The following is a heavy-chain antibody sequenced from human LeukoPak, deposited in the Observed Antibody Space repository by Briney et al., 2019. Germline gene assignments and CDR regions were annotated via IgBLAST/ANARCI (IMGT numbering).Heavy chain of an antibody. Sequence: SETLSLTCAVYGGSFSGYYWSWIRQPPGKGLEWVGEINHSGSTNYNPSLKSRVTISVDTSKNQFSLKLSSVTAADTAVYYCARQEPMYYDILTGYYKSNWFDPWGQGTPVTVSS. CDR3: ARQEPMYYDILTGYYKSNWFDP. D-gene: IGHD3-9*01. J-gene: IGHJ5*02. V-gene: IGHV4-34*01. CDR2: INHSGST. CDR1: GGSFSGYY.